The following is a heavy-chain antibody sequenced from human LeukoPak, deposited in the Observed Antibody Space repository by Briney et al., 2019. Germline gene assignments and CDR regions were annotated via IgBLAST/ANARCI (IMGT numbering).Heavy chain of an antibody. D-gene: IGHD2-2*01. CDR2: IYPGDSDT. J-gene: IGHJ1*01. Sequence: GESLRISCKGSEYSFTSYWIGWVRQMPGKGLEWMGIIYPGDSDTRYSPSFQGQVTISADKSISTAYLQWSSLKASDTAMYYCARQAVPVAKYFQYWGPGTLVTVSS. CDR3: ARQAVPVAKYFQY. V-gene: IGHV5-51*01. CDR1: EYSFTSYW.